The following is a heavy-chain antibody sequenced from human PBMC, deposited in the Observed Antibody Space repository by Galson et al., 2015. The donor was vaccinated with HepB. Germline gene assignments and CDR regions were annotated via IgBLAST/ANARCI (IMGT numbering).Heavy chain of an antibody. CDR3: AHRRKGSNWFEDAFDV. J-gene: IGHJ3*01. V-gene: IGHV2-5*01. CDR2: IDWIGDD. CDR1: GFSLHTAGVG. D-gene: IGHD5-24*01. Sequence: PALVKPTQTLTLTCTFSGFSLHTAGVGVAWTRQAPGQAPECLAFIDWIGDDRYSPSLQSRLNITKDTSKNQVVLKMTNMGPMDTAKYYCAHRRKGSNWFEDAFDVWGQGTVVTVSS.